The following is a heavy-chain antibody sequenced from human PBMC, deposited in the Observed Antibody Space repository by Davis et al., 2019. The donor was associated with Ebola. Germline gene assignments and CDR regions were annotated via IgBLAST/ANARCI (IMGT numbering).Heavy chain of an antibody. J-gene: IGHJ5*02. CDR1: GGSISSYY. CDR3: ARELGYCSGGSCYSGWFDP. CDR2: IYYSGST. D-gene: IGHD2-15*01. Sequence: ETLSLTCTVSGGSISSYYWSWIRQPPGKGLEWIGYIYYSGSTNYNPSLKSRVTISVDTSKNQFSLKLSSVTAADTAVYYCARELGYCSGGSCYSGWFDPWGQGTLVTVSS. V-gene: IGHV4-59*12.